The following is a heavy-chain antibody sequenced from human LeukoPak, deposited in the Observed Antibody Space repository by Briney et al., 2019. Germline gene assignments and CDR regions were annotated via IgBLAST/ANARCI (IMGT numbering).Heavy chain of an antibody. V-gene: IGHV4-39*07. CDR2: IYYSGST. J-gene: IGHJ5*02. D-gene: IGHD5-24*01. CDR1: GGSISSSSYY. CDR3: ARGNEDVYNANWFDP. Sequence: SETLSLTCTVSGGSISSSSYYWGWIRQPPGKGLEWIGSIYYSGSTYYNPSLKSRVTISVDTSKNQFSLKLSSVTAADTAVYYCARGNEDVYNANWFDPWGQGTLDTVSS.